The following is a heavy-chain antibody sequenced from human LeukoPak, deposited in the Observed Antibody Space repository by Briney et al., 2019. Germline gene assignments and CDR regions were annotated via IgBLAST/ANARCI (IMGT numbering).Heavy chain of an antibody. CDR2: IYSGGDT. J-gene: IGHJ4*02. CDR1: RFSVSNNY. D-gene: IGHD3-16*01. V-gene: IGHV3-66*01. CDR3: ARGAGWLIDY. Sequence: GGSLRLSCAASRFSVSNNYLTWVRQAPGKGLEWVSSIYSGGDTYYADSVKGRFTISRDNSKNTLYLQMNSLRAEDTAVYYCARGAGWLIDYWGQGILVTVSS.